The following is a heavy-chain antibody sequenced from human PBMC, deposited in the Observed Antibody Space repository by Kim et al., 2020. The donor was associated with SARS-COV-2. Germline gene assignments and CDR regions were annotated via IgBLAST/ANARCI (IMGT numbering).Heavy chain of an antibody. J-gene: IGHJ5*02. D-gene: IGHD3-10*01. CDR3: ACSMVPGPGLFYP. Sequence: GGSLRLSCVASGFTFSNYCIHWVRQAPGKGLEWVGGIRYSGSSNYYADGAKVRVTITIASAKKTLSPHMNSMSADNTDVDYYACSMVPGPGLFYPCG. CDR2: IRYSGSSN. CDR1: GFTFSNYC. V-gene: IGHV3-33*01.